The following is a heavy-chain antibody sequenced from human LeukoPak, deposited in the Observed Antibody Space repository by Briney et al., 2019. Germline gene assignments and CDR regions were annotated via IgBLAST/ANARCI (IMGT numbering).Heavy chain of an antibody. CDR2: INHSGST. CDR3: ARVGYSYGYYYYYGMDV. J-gene: IGHJ6*02. Sequence: PSETLSLTCAVYGGSFSGYYWSWIRQPPGKGLEWIGEINHSGSTNYNPSLKSRVTISVDTSKNQFSLKLSSVTAADTAVYYCARVGYSYGYYYYYGMDVWGQGTTATVSS. V-gene: IGHV4-34*01. CDR1: GGSFSGYY. D-gene: IGHD5-18*01.